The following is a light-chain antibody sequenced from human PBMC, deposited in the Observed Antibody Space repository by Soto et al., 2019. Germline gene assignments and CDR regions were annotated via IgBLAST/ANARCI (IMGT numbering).Light chain of an antibody. CDR3: VLVYSGVGLV. V-gene: IGLV7-46*01. J-gene: IGLJ3*02. CDR2: STN. Sequence: QSVVTQEPSLTVSPGGTDTLTCGSSTGAVTSGHNPHWFQQKPGQAPRAVIYSTNNKHSWTPARFSGSLLGGRAALTLSGAQPDDEAEYYCVLVYSGVGLVFGGGTKVTVL. CDR1: TGAVTSGHN.